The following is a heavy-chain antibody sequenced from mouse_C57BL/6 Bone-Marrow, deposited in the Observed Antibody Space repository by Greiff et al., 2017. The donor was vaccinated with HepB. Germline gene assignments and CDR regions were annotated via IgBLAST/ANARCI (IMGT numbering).Heavy chain of an antibody. CDR2: IDPENGDT. CDR1: GFNIKDDY. V-gene: IGHV14-4*01. Sequence: VQLKESGAELVRPGASVKLSCTASGFNIKDDYMHWVKQRPEQGLEWIGWIDPENGDTEYASKFQGKATITADTSSNTAYLQLSSLTSEDTAVYYCTTGSGYGFAYWGQGTLVTVSA. CDR3: TTGSGYGFAY. J-gene: IGHJ3*01. D-gene: IGHD3-2*02.